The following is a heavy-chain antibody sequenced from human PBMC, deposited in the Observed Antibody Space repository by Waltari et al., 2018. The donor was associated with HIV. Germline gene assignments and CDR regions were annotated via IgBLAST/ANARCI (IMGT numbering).Heavy chain of an antibody. CDR3: ARGRPPGMLTLDSEWWTGWYFDL. J-gene: IGHJ2*01. Sequence: QVQLQQLAARLLKPSETLSLPCGVPGGPFSAYYWSWPGRSPGKGLEWIGEINRGGRTNYNPSLKSRPTISADTSKNEFSLRLKSMTVADTAIYFCARGRPPGMLTLDSEWWTGWYFDLWGRGTLITVSS. V-gene: IGHV4-34*01. CDR1: GGPFSAYY. D-gene: IGHD2-8*01. CDR2: INRGGRT.